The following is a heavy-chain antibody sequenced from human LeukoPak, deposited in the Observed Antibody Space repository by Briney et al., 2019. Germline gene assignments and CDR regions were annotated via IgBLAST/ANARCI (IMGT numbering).Heavy chain of an antibody. CDR2: IYYTGNT. V-gene: IGHV4-39*07. D-gene: IGHD2-15*01. CDR3: ARIPKVVAATSGSYWFDP. Sequence: KSSETLSLTCSVSGVSISSSNSYWGWIRQPPGKGLEWIGSIYYTGNTYYNASLKSRVTISVDTSKNQFSLKLSSVTAADTAVYYCARIPKVVAATSGSYWFDPWGQGTLVTVSS. CDR1: GVSISSSNSY. J-gene: IGHJ5*02.